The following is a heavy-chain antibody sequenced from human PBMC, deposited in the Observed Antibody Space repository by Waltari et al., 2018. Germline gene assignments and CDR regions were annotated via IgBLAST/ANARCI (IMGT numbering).Heavy chain of an antibody. CDR2: MNPNSGNT. CDR3: AGATGLRGSDAFDI. Sequence: QVQLVQSGAEVKKPGDSVKVSCKASGYPFTRYDIKWVRQATGQGLEWMGWMNPNSGNTGYAQKFQGRVTMTRNTSISTAYMELSSLRSEDTAVYYCAGATGLRGSDAFDIWGQGTMVTVSS. V-gene: IGHV1-8*01. J-gene: IGHJ3*02. CDR1: GYPFTRYD. D-gene: IGHD5-12*01.